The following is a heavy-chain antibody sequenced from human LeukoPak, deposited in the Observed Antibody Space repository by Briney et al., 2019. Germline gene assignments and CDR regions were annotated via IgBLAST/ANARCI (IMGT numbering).Heavy chain of an antibody. CDR2: INPNSADT. D-gene: IGHD1-7*01. Sequence: ASVTVSCKASGYTFTDYYVHWVRQAPGQGLEWMGWINPNSADTSYAQKFRGRVIMTRDTSINTAYVVLSGLKSDDTAVYYCARPLTGTSWYYFDYWGQGTLVTVSS. V-gene: IGHV1-2*02. J-gene: IGHJ4*02. CDR3: ARPLTGTSWYYFDY. CDR1: GYTFTDYY.